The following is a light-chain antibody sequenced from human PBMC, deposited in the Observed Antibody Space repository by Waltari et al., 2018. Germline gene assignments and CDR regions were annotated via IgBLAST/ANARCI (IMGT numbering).Light chain of an antibody. CDR3: QQYDYVPRT. J-gene: IGKJ1*01. V-gene: IGKV1-33*01. Sequence: QGSQGMATYLKWYQQKPGKGPKLLSSDASNLETGVPSRFSGSGSGTDCTFTISSLQPEDRATYYGQQYDYVPRTVGQGTKVEIK. CDR1: QGMATY. CDR2: DAS.